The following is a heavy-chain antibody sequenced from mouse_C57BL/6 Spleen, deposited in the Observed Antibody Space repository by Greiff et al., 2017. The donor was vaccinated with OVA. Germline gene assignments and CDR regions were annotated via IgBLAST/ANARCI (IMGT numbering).Heavy chain of an antibody. CDR1: GYTFTSYG. J-gene: IGHJ2*01. Sequence: VQLQESGAELARPGASVKLSCKASGYTFTSYGISWVKQRTGQGLEWIGEIYPRSGNTYYNEKFKGKATLTADKSSSTAYMELRSLTSEDSAVYFCARSQGANWDVDYWGQGTTLTVSS. CDR2: IYPRSGNT. V-gene: IGHV1-81*01. D-gene: IGHD4-1*01. CDR3: ARSQGANWDVDY.